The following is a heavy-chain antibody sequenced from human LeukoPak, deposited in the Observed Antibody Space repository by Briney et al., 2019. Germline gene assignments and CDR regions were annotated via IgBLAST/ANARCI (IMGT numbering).Heavy chain of an antibody. Sequence: PGGSLRLSCAASGFTFSNAWMSWVRQAPGKGLEWVGRIKSKTDGGTTDYAAPVKGRFTISRDDSKNTLYLQMNSLKTEDTAVYYCTTVVGATIDDAFDIWGQGTMVTVSS. CDR2: IKSKTDGGTT. CDR3: TTVVGATIDDAFDI. V-gene: IGHV3-15*01. D-gene: IGHD1-26*01. J-gene: IGHJ3*02. CDR1: GFTFSNAW.